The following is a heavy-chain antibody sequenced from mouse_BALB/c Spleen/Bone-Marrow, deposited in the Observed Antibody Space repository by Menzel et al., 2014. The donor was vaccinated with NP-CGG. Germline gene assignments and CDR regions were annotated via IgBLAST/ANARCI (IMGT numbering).Heavy chain of an antibody. CDR2: ISTGSSII. D-gene: IGHD2-1*01. V-gene: IGHV5-17*02. CDR1: GFTFSSFG. Sequence: EVKLMESGGGSVQPGGSRKLSCAASGFTFSSFGMHWVRQAPEKGLEWVAFISTGSSIIYYADTVKGRFTISRDNPKNTLFLQMTSLGSEDTAMYYCARSQFYGNFFDYWGQGTTLTVSS. CDR3: ARSQFYGNFFDY. J-gene: IGHJ2*01.